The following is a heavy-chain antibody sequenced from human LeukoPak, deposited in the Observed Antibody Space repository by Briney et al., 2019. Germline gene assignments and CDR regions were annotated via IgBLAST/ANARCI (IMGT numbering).Heavy chain of an antibody. CDR2: INPNNGGT. CDR1: GYTFTGYH. V-gene: IGHV1-2*02. D-gene: IGHD2-15*01. J-gene: IGHJ5*02. Sequence: ASVKVSCKASGYTFTGYHMHWVRQAPGQGLEWTGWINPNNGGTNYAQNFQGRVTMTRDTSISTAYIELSSLRSDDTAVYYCARGYCTGGSCSGAWFDPWGQGTLVTVSS. CDR3: ARGYCTGGSCSGAWFDP.